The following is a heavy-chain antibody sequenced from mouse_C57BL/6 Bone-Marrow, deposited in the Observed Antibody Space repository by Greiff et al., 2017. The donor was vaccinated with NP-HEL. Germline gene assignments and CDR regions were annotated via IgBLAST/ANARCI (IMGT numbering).Heavy chain of an antibody. V-gene: IGHV2-9-1*01. CDR1: GFSLTSYA. CDR2: IWTGGGT. Sequence: VKLMESGPGLVAPSQSLSITCTVSGFSLTSYAISWVRQPPGKGLEWLGVIWTGGGTHYNSALKSRLSISKDNSKSQVFLKMNSLQTDDTARYYCARRLGKGAMDYWGQGTSVTVSS. J-gene: IGHJ4*01. CDR3: ARRLGKGAMDY. D-gene: IGHD4-1*01.